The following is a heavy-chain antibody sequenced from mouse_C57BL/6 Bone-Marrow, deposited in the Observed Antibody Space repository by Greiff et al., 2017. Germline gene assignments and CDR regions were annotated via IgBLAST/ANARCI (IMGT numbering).Heavy chain of an antibody. CDR2: IYPGSGST. J-gene: IGHJ2*01. D-gene: IGHD3-2*02. Sequence: QVQLQQPGAELVKPGASVKMSCKASGYTFTSYWITWVKPRPGQGLEWIGDIYPGSGSTNYNEKFKSKATLTVDTSSSPADMQLSSLTSEDSAVYYWAKRLAYYFDYWGQGTTLTVSS. CDR1: GYTFTSYW. CDR3: AKRLAYYFDY. V-gene: IGHV1-55*01.